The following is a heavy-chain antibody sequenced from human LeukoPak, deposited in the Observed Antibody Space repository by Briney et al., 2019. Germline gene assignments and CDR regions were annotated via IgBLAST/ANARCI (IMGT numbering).Heavy chain of an antibody. CDR2: ISAYNGNT. Sequence: ASVKVACKASGYTFTSYGISWVRQAPGQGLEWMGWISAYNGNTNYAQKLQGRVTMTTDTSTSTAYMELRSLRSDDTAVYYCARDLRFGELCLFDYWGQGTLVTVSS. J-gene: IGHJ4*02. V-gene: IGHV1-18*01. D-gene: IGHD3-10*01. CDR3: ARDLRFGELCLFDY. CDR1: GYTFTSYG.